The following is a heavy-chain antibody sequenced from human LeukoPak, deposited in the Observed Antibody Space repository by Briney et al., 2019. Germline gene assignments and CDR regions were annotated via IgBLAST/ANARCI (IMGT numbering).Heavy chain of an antibody. J-gene: IGHJ3*02. CDR1: GYTFSNYY. D-gene: IGHD4-23*01. Sequence: ASVKDSCKASGYTFSNYYMHWVRQAPGQGLEWLGIINPSAGSAGYARKFQGRVTMGRDTSTSTVYMDLSSLISEDTAVYYCARQALSVDKAFDIWGQGTVVTVSS. CDR3: ARQALSVDKAFDI. V-gene: IGHV1-46*01. CDR2: INPSAGSA.